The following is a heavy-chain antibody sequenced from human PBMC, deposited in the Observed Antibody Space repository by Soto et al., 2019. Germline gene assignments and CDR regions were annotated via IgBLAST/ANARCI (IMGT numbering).Heavy chain of an antibody. D-gene: IGHD3-10*01. CDR1: GGSISSYY. CDR2: IYSSGST. Sequence: QVQLLESGPGLVKPSETLSLTCTVSGGSISSYYWSWIRQPPGKGLGWIGYIYSSGSTNYNPSLXGXVXIXXDTSKNQFSLKLSSVTAADTAVYYCARRYGGGFDFWGQGTLVTVSS. V-gene: IGHV4-59*08. CDR3: ARRYGGGFDF. J-gene: IGHJ4*02.